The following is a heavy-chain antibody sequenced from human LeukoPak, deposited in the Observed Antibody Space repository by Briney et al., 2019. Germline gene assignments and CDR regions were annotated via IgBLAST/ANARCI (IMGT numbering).Heavy chain of an antibody. V-gene: IGHV4-38-2*02. Sequence: SETLSLTCTVSGYSISSGYYWGWIRQPPGKGLEWIGSIYHSGSTYYNPSLKSRVTISVDTSKNQFSLKLSSVTAADTAVYYCARGRLMDVWGKGTTVTVSS. CDR1: GYSISSGYY. J-gene: IGHJ6*03. CDR2: IYHSGST. CDR3: ARGRLMDV.